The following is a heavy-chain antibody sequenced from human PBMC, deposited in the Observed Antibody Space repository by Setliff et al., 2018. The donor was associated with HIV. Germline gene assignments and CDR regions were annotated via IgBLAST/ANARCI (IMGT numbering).Heavy chain of an antibody. D-gene: IGHD3-22*01. CDR1: GGSMINYY. CDR3: ATIREYYYDSSGQEYFQH. J-gene: IGHJ1*01. CDR2: IYSSGAT. Sequence: SETLSLTCTVSGGSMINYYWSWIRQPPGKGLEWIGHIYSSGATYYNPSLRSRVTMARDTSTSTVYMELNSLTSEDTAMYYCATIREYYYDSSGQEYFQHWGHGTLVTVS. V-gene: IGHV4-59*03.